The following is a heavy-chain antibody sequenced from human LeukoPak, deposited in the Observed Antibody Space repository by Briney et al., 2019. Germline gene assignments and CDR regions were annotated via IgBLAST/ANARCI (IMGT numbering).Heavy chain of an antibody. CDR3: ASRYSPFDF. Sequence: GGSLRLSCAASGFTSSSYWMSWVRQAPGKGLEWVADIKQDGSKIYYVDSVRGRFTISRDNAKNSLYLQMNSLRAEDTAVYYCASRYSPFDFWGQGTLVTVSS. V-gene: IGHV3-7*01. CDR2: IKQDGSKI. CDR1: GFTSSSYW. J-gene: IGHJ4*02. D-gene: IGHD5-18*01.